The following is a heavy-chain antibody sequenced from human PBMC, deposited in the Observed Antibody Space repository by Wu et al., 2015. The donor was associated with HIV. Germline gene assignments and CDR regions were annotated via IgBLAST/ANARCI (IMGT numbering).Heavy chain of an antibody. D-gene: IGHD3-3*01. CDR2: IVPIFDTT. Sequence: QVQLVQSGAELKKPGSSVKVSCKVSGGSFSTYGVNWVRQAPGQGLEWMGRIVPIFDTTHYAPKFQGKVMITVDEATTTAYMELSSLTSDDTAIYYCARGDYANYDFWSAYPSYWGQGTLVTVSS. V-gene: IGHV1-69*13. CDR3: ARGDYANYDFWSAYPSY. CDR1: GGSFSTYG. J-gene: IGHJ4*02.